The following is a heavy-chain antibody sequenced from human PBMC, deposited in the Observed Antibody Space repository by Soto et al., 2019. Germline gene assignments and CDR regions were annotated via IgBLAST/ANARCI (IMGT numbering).Heavy chain of an antibody. CDR1: SASISSSSYT. Sequence: SETLSLTCTVSSASISSSSYTWGWIRQPPGKGLEWIGSIYYSGTTYYNPSLNSRVTVSVDTSKNQFSLKVTSVTAADTAVYYCARLHGYCITSSCHGHYALDVWGQGTTVTAP. CDR2: IYYSGTT. D-gene: IGHD2-2*01. J-gene: IGHJ6*02. CDR3: ARLHGYCITSSCHGHYALDV. V-gene: IGHV4-39*01.